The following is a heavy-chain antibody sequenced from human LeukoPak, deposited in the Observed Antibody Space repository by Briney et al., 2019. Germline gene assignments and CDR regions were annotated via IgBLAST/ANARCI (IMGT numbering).Heavy chain of an antibody. CDR3: ARLVHCSGGSCYPADY. Sequence: PSETLSLTCTVSGGSISSYYWSWIRQPPGKGLEWIAYIYNSGSTSSNPSLKSRVTISVDTSNNQFSLKLSSVTAADTAVYYCARLVHCSGGSCYPADYWGQGTLVTVSS. CDR1: GGSISSYY. D-gene: IGHD2-15*01. J-gene: IGHJ4*02. CDR2: IYNSGST. V-gene: IGHV4-59*01.